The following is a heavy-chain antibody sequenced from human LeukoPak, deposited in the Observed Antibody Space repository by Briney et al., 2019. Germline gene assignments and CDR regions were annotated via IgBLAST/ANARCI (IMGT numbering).Heavy chain of an antibody. D-gene: IGHD4-23*01. CDR1: GFTFRTCA. J-gene: IGHJ4*02. CDR2: IFSGTTT. CDR3: ARDSTVGTFDY. Sequence: GGSLRLSCAASGFTFRTCAMSWVRQAPGKGLEWVSIIFSGTTTNYTDSVKGRFTISRDNSKNTVYLQMNSLRAEDTAVYYCARDSTVGTFDYWGQGTLVTVSS. V-gene: IGHV3-66*01.